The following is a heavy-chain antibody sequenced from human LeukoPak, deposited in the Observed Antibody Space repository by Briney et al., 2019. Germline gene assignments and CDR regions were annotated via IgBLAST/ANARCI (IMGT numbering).Heavy chain of an antibody. CDR1: GYIFSNYG. J-gene: IGHJ4*02. Sequence: ASVKVSCKTSGYIFSNYGITWVRQAPGQGLEWMAWISAYNGNTDSIQKVQGRITMTTDTSTSTAYMELRSLRSDDTAVYYCARVDYYGSGSYRTEDYWGQGTLVTVSS. V-gene: IGHV1-18*01. D-gene: IGHD3-10*01. CDR2: ISAYNGNT. CDR3: ARVDYYGSGSYRTEDY.